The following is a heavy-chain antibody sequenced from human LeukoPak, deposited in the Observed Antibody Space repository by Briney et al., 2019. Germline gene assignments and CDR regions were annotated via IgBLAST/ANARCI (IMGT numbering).Heavy chain of an antibody. V-gene: IGHV3-23*01. J-gene: IGHJ4*02. CDR3: AKALGDWPTTLDY. CDR2: ISGSGDST. Sequence: GGSLRLPCVASGFTFSSYAMSWVRQAPGKGLEWVSGISGSGDSTYYADSVKGRFTVSRDNSKNTLYLQMNSLTAADTAVYFCAKALGDWPTTLDYWGRGTLVTVSS. CDR1: GFTFSSYA. D-gene: IGHD3-16*01.